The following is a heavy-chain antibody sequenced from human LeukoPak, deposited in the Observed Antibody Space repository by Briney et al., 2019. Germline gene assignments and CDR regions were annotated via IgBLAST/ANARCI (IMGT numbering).Heavy chain of an antibody. Sequence: PSETLSLTCTVSSGSISSGDYYWSWIRQPPGKGLEWIGYIYYSGSTYYNPSLKSRVTISVDTSKNQFSLKLSSVTAADTAVYYCARVRGDIGDMDVWGKGTTVTVSS. CDR1: SGSISSGDYY. CDR3: ARVRGDIGDMDV. CDR2: IYYSGST. D-gene: IGHD3-10*01. J-gene: IGHJ6*03. V-gene: IGHV4-30-4*01.